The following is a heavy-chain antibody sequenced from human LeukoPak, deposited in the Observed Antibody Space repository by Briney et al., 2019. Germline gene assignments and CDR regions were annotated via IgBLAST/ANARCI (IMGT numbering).Heavy chain of an antibody. V-gene: IGHV3-48*02. CDR1: GFTFSSYS. CDR2: IGGSGSSI. D-gene: IGHD3-3*01. CDR3: ARDFLYSFDY. J-gene: IGHJ4*02. Sequence: GGSLRLSCAASGFTFSSYSMNWVRQAPGKGLEWVSYIGGSGSSIYYADSVRGRFTISRDNAKTSLFLQMNSLRDEDTAVYYCARDFLYSFDYWGQGALVTVSS.